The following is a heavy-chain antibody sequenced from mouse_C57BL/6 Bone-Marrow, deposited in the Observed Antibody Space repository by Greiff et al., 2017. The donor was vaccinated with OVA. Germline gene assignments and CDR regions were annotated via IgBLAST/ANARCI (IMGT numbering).Heavy chain of an antibody. CDR1: GYTFTSYW. V-gene: IGHV1-64*01. CDR3: ARSPITTVVATDYFDY. Sequence: QVQLQQPGAELVKPGASVKLSCKASGYTFTSYWMHWVKQRPGQGLEWIGMIHPNSGSTNYNEKFKSKATLTVDKSSSTAYMQLSSLTSEDSAVYYCARSPITTVVATDYFDYWGQGTTLTVSS. CDR2: IHPNSGST. D-gene: IGHD1-1*01. J-gene: IGHJ2*01.